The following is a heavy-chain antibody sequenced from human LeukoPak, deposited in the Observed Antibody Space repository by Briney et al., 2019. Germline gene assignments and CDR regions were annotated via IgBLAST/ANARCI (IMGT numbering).Heavy chain of an antibody. D-gene: IGHD6-19*01. CDR1: GGSISGYY. V-gene: IGHV4-59*01. CDR3: ARMTSYSSGCYFDY. Sequence: SETLSLTCTVTGGSISGYYWSWIRQLPGKGLEWIGFIYYSGTTNYNPSLKSRVTVSVDTSKNQFSLMLSSVTAADTAVYYCARMTSYSSGCYFDYWGQGTLVTVSS. CDR2: IYYSGTT. J-gene: IGHJ4*02.